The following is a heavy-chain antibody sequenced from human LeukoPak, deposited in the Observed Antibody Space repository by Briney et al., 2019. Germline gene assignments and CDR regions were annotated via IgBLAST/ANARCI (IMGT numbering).Heavy chain of an antibody. CDR1: GFTFNDYA. CDR2: ISGDGRST. D-gene: IGHD3-9*01. V-gene: IGHV3-43*02. Sequence: GGSLRLSCAVSGFTFNDYAMNWVRQAPGKGLEWVSFISGDGRSTYYADSVKGRFTISRDNAKNSLYLQMNSLRAEDTAVYYCAREEGLGDRLVINPAVDYWGQGTLVTVSS. CDR3: AREEGLGDRLVINPAVDY. J-gene: IGHJ4*02.